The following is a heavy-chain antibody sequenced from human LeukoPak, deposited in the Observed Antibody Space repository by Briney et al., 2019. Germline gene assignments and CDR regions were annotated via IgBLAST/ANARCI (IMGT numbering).Heavy chain of an antibody. Sequence: ASVKVSCKASGYTFTIYGISWVRQAPGQGLEWMGWISGYNGNTDCAHKLQGRVTITTDTSTSTAYMELRSLRSDDTAVYYCARADCTSSSCYNNFDYWGQGTLVTVSA. V-gene: IGHV1-18*01. D-gene: IGHD2-2*02. CDR3: ARADCTSSSCYNNFDY. CDR1: GYTFTIYG. J-gene: IGHJ4*02. CDR2: ISGYNGNT.